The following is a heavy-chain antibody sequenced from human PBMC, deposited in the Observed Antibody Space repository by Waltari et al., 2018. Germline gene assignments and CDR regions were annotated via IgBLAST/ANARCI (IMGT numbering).Heavy chain of an antibody. V-gene: IGHV4-34*02. CDR3: ARGNGGYSD. CDR2: VDHGGSA. Sequence: QVQLQQWSAGLLNSSATLSLTCGVTGGSFSGYYWGWIRQPPGQGLEWIGEVDHGGSATYHPSLKSRVTMSVDTSSNQFSLKMISVTAADTAVYYCARGNGGYSDWGPGALVAVSS. CDR1: GGSFSGYY. D-gene: IGHD1-26*01. J-gene: IGHJ4*02.